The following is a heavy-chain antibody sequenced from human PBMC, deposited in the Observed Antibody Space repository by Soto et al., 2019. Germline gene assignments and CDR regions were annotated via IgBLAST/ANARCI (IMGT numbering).Heavy chain of an antibody. CDR2: IIPIFGTA. Sequence: SVKVSCKASGGTFSSYAISWVRQAPGQGLEWMGGIIPIFGTANYAQKFQGRVTITADESTSTAYMELSSLRSEDTAVYYCATGRYSYGYPVFFEYWGQGTLVTVSS. D-gene: IGHD5-18*01. CDR3: ATGRYSYGYPVFFEY. J-gene: IGHJ4*02. V-gene: IGHV1-69*13. CDR1: GGTFSSYA.